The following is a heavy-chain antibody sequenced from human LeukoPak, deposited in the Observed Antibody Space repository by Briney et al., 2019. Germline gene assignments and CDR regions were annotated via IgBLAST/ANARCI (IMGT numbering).Heavy chain of an antibody. CDR2: TYYRSKWYN. D-gene: IGHD3-16*02. J-gene: IGHJ4*02. Sequence: TSQTLSLTCAISGDSVSSNSAAWNWIRQSPSRGLEWLGRTYYRSKWYNGYAVSVESRITINPDTSKNQFSLQLNSVTPEDTAVYYCARDLYDYVWGSYRDWGQGTLVTVSS. CDR3: ARDLYDYVWGSYRD. V-gene: IGHV6-1*01. CDR1: GDSVSSNSAA.